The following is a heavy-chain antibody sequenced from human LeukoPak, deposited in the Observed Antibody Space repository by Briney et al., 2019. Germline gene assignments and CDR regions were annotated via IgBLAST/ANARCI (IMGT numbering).Heavy chain of an antibody. J-gene: IGHJ5*02. CDR2: ISGSGGST. V-gene: IGHV3-23*01. CDR3: AKSPFGSSPDNWFDP. D-gene: IGHD6-6*01. CDR1: GFTFSSYA. Sequence: GGSLRLSCAASGFTFSSYAMSWVRQAPGKGLGWVSAISGSGGSTYYADSVKGRFTISRDNSKNTLYLQMNSLGAEDTAVYYCAKSPFGSSPDNWFDPWGQGTLVTVSS.